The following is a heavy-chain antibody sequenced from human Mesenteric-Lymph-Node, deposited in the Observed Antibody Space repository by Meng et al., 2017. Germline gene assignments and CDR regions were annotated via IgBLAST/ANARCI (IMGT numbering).Heavy chain of an antibody. Sequence: QVQLQESGPGLVRPSETLSLTCTVSGGSVSSGSHYWSWIRQPPGKGLEWIGYIYYSGSTNYNPSLKSRVTISVDTSQNQFSLNLSSVTAADTAVYYCARGSRGYSYGWGQGTLVTVSS. V-gene: IGHV4-61*01. CDR2: IYYSGST. CDR1: GGSVSSGSHY. D-gene: IGHD5-18*01. CDR3: ARGSRGYSYG. J-gene: IGHJ4*02.